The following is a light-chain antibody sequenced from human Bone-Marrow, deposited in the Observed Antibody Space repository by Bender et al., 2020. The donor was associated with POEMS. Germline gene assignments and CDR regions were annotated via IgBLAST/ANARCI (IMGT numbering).Light chain of an antibody. CDR2: GNT. CDR1: SSNIGAGYD. Sequence: SVLTQPPSVSGAPGQRVTISCTGSSSNIGAGYDVHWYQHLPGTAPKLLIYGNTNRPSGVPDRFSGSKSGTSASLAITALQAEDEGDYYCQSYDSQGVFGGGTKLTVL. J-gene: IGLJ3*02. V-gene: IGLV1-40*01. CDR3: QSYDSQGV.